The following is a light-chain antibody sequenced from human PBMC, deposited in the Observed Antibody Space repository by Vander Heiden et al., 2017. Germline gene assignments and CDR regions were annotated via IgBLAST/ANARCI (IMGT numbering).Light chain of an antibody. CDR2: DTS. J-gene: IGKJ2*03. CDR3: FQYGSAPPYS. CDR1: QSVSRN. Sequence: EIVLTQSQGTLSLSPGERATLSCRASQSVSRNLAWFQQQPGQAPRLLIYDTSSRATAIPDRSSGSGSGTDFTLIISRLEPEDFAMYFCFQYGSAPPYSFGQGTKLEIK. V-gene: IGKV3-20*01.